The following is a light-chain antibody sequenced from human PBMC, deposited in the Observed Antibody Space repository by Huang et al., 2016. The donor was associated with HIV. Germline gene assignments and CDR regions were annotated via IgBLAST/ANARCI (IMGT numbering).Light chain of an antibody. J-gene: IGKJ1*01. V-gene: IGKV3-20*01. CDR3: QQYSGSPRT. CDR2: DTA. CDR1: HSVASGY. Sequence: EIVLMQSPGTLSMSPGERATLSCRASHSVASGYLAWYQQKPGQAPRPLIDDTATRATGIPSRFSGSGSGTDFTLTISRLEPEDFAVYYCQQYSGSPRTFEQETEVEFK.